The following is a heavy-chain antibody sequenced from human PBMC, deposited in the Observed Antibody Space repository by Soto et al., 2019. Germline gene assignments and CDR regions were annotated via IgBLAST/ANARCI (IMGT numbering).Heavy chain of an antibody. CDR3: ARDIDCSGGSCYSLDNWFDP. CDR2: IYYSGST. D-gene: IGHD2-15*01. V-gene: IGHV4-59*01. Sequence: SETLSLTCTVSGGSISSYYWSWIRQPPGKGLEWIGYIYYSGSTNYNPSLKSRVTISVDTSKNQFSLKLSSVTAADTAVYYCARDIDCSGGSCYSLDNWFDPWGQGTLVTVSS. J-gene: IGHJ5*02. CDR1: GGSISSYY.